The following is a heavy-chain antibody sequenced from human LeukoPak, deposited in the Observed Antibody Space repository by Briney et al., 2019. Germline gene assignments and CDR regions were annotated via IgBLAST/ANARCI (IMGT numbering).Heavy chain of an antibody. CDR2: ISYDGSNK. CDR3: AKFFTGEYVRAFDI. D-gene: IGHD3-10*02. V-gene: IGHV3-30*18. J-gene: IGHJ3*02. Sequence: GGSLRLSCAASGFTFSSYAMHWVRQAPGKGLEWVALISYDGSNKYYADSVKGRFTISRDNSKDTLYLQMNSLRAEDTAVYYCAKFFTGEYVRAFDIWGQGTMVTVSS. CDR1: GFTFSSYA.